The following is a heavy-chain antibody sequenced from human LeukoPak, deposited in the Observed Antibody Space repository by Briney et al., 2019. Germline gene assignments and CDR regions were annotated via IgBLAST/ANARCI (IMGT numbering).Heavy chain of an antibody. J-gene: IGHJ6*02. D-gene: IGHD3-10*01. CDR1: GYTFTSYY. Sequence: GASVKVSCKASGYTFTSYYMHWVRQAPGQGLEWMGIINPSGGSTSYAQKFQGRVTMTRDTSTSTVYMELSSLRSEDTAVYYYARGGLLLWFGERYYGMDVWGQGTTVTVSS. CDR3: ARGGLLLWFGERYYGMDV. V-gene: IGHV1-46*01. CDR2: INPSGGST.